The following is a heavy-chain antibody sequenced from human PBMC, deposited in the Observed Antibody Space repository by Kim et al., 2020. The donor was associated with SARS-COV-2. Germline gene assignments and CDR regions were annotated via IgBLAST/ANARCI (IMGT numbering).Heavy chain of an antibody. CDR2: IRSKRYGETT. Sequence: GSLRLSCTTSGLNFGDYAMSWFRQAPGKGLEWVAFIRSKRYGETTEYAASVKGRFTISRDDSKRIAYLQMNGPKTEDTAVYYCTSGPYYYDSAAYYHDYWGQGTLVTVSS. CDR3: TSGPYYYDSAAYYHDY. V-gene: IGHV3-49*03. CDR1: GLNFGDYA. J-gene: IGHJ4*02. D-gene: IGHD3-22*01.